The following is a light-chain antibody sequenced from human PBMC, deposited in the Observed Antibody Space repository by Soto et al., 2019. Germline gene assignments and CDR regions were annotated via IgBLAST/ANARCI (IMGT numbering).Light chain of an antibody. J-gene: IGKJ2*01. CDR3: QQYNSYSRT. Sequence: DIQMTQSPSTLSASVGDRVIITCRASQTISSWLAWYQQKPGRAPKLLIYEASSLESGVPSRFSGSGSGTEFTLTISGLQPDDFATYYFQQYNSYSRTFGQGTKLEIK. CDR1: QTISSW. CDR2: EAS. V-gene: IGKV1-5*03.